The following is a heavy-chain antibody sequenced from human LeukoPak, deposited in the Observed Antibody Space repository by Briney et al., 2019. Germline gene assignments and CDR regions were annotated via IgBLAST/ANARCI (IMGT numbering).Heavy chain of an antibody. CDR3: ARTYSYDSYQFDY. CDR2: INPSNGIT. CDR1: GYTFTTYF. D-gene: IGHD5-12*01. V-gene: IGHV1-46*01. Sequence: ASVKVSCKASGYTFTTYFIHWVRQAPGQGLEWMGIINPSNGITKNAQTVQGRVTVTRDTSTSTVFMELSSLRSEDTAVYYCARTYSYDSYQFDYWGQGTLVTVSS. J-gene: IGHJ4*02.